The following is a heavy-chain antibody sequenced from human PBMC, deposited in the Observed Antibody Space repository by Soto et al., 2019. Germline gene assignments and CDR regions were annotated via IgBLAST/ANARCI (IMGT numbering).Heavy chain of an antibody. J-gene: IGHJ6*02. CDR1: GFTFSNAW. V-gene: IGHV3-15*01. CDR2: IKSKTDGGTT. CDR3: TTNAGYYDFWSGYWAYGMDV. Sequence: GGSLRLSCAASGFTFSNAWMSWVRQAPGKGLEWVGRIKSKTDGGTTDYAAPVKGRFTISRDDSKNTLYLQMNSLKTEDTAVYYCTTNAGYYDFWSGYWAYGMDVWGQGTTVTVSS. D-gene: IGHD3-3*01.